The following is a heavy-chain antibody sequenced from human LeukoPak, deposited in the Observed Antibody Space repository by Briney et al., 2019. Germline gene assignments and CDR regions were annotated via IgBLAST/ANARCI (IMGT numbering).Heavy chain of an antibody. CDR1: GFTFSSYG. V-gene: IGHV3-30*02. J-gene: IGHJ6*03. D-gene: IGHD5-18*01. CDR3: AKAATDTAMVVGGYYYYMDV. CDR2: IRYDGSNK. Sequence: QSGGSLRLSCAASGFTFSSYGMHWVRQAPGKGLEWVAFIRYDGSNKYYADSVKGRFTISRDNSKNTLYLQMDSLRAEDTAVYYCAKAATDTAMVVGGYYYYMDVWGKGTTVTVSS.